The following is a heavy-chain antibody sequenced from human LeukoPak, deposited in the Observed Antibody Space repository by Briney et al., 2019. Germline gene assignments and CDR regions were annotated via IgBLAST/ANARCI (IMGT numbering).Heavy chain of an antibody. Sequence: SVKVSCKASGGTFSSYAISWVRQAPGQGLEWMGRIIPILGIANYAQKFQGRVTITADKSTSTAYMELSGLRSEDTAVYYCARPSRYCSSTSCNTAPPYYYYYGMDVWGQGTTVTVSS. CDR3: ARPSRYCSSTSCNTAPPYYYYYGMDV. D-gene: IGHD2-2*01. CDR1: GGTFSSYA. J-gene: IGHJ6*02. V-gene: IGHV1-69*04. CDR2: IIPILGIA.